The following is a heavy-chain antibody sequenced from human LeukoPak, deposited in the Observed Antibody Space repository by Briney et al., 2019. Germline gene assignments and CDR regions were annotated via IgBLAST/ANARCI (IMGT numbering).Heavy chain of an antibody. CDR3: ARYSSGYSDAFDI. V-gene: IGHV1-69*13. CDR1: GGXFSSYA. D-gene: IGHD3-22*01. CDR2: IIPIFGTA. J-gene: IGHJ3*02. Sequence: GASVKVSCRASGGXFSSYAISWVRQAPGQGHEWMGGIIPIFGTANYAQKFQGRVTITADESTSTAYMELSSLRSEDTAVYYCARYSSGYSDAFDIWGQGTMVTVSS.